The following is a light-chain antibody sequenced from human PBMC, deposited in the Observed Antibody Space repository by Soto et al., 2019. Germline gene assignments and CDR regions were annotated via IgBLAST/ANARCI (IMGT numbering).Light chain of an antibody. Sequence: QSALTQPPSASGSPGQSVTISCTGTSSDVGGYNYVSWYQQHPGKAPKLMIYEVSKRPSGVPDRFSVSKSGNTASLTVSGLQAEDEADYYCSSYAGSKIPVVFGGGTKVTVL. CDR3: SSYAGSKIPVV. J-gene: IGLJ2*01. V-gene: IGLV2-8*01. CDR1: SSDVGGYNY. CDR2: EVS.